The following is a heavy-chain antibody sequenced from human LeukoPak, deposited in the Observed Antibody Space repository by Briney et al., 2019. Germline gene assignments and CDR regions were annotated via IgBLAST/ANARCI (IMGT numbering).Heavy chain of an antibody. CDR2: IIPIFGTA. D-gene: IGHD2-2*01. V-gene: IGHV1-69*13. CDR3: ARDVRGYCSSTSCDYFDY. J-gene: IGHJ4*02. CDR1: GGTFSSYA. Sequence: SVKVSCKASGGTFSSYAISWVRQAPGQGLEWMGGIIPIFGTANYAQKFQGRVTITADESTSTAYMELSSLRSEDTAVYYCARDVRGYCSSTSCDYFDYWGQGTLVTVSS.